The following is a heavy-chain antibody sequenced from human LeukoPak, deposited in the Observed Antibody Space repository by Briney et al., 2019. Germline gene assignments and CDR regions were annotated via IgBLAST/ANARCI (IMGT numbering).Heavy chain of an antibody. CDR2: IYYSGST. V-gene: IGHV4-59*08. J-gene: IGHJ4*02. Sequence: PSETLSLTCTVSGGSISSYYWNWIRQPPGKGLEWIGYIYYSGSTNYNPSLKSRVTISVDTSKNQFSLKLSSVTAADTAVYFCARQLRGEAVAGHLQPFDYWGQRTLVTVSS. D-gene: IGHD6-19*01. CDR1: GGSISSYY. CDR3: ARQLRGEAVAGHLQPFDY.